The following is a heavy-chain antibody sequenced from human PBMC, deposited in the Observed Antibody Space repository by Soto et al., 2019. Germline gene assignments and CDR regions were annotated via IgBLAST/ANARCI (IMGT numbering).Heavy chain of an antibody. Sequence: PSETLSLTCTVSTGSITNYYWTWIRQPPGKGLEWIGYIHHSGSTHYNPSLKSRVTMSVDTSENQFSLRLNSVTAADTALYYCARAFAGFGAYWYFDLWGRGTLVTVSS. CDR2: IHHSGST. CDR1: TGSITNYY. CDR3: ARAFAGFGAYWYFDL. J-gene: IGHJ2*01. V-gene: IGHV4-59*01. D-gene: IGHD2-15*01.